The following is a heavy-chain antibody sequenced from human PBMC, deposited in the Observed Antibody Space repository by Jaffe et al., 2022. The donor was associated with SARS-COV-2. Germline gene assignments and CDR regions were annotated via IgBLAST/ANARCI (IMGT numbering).Heavy chain of an antibody. D-gene: IGHD2-21*01. CDR3: ASEDLVILTPGDQKKGVDY. J-gene: IGHJ4*02. CDR2: IYYSGKK. CDR1: GGSITTTSYY. V-gene: IGHV4-39*01. Sequence: QLRLQESGPGLVKPSETLSLTCAVSGGSITTTSYYWGWIRQPPGKGLEWIGSIYYSGKKYYNPSLKSRVTIDIDTSKNQFSLRLTSVTAADSAVYYCASEDLVILTPGDQKKGVDYWGQGTLVTVSS.